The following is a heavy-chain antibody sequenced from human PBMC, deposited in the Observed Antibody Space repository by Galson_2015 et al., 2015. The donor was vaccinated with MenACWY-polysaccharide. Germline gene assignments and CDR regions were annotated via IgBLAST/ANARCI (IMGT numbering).Heavy chain of an antibody. CDR1: GFTFSSYG. Sequence: SLRLSCAASGFTFSSYGMHWVRQAPGKGLEWVSVIWNDGSTIYYADSVKGRFTISRDNSKNTLYLQMNSLRAEDTAVYYCAKDHGSVGACDFWGQGTRVTVSS. D-gene: IGHD3-10*01. V-gene: IGHV3-33*06. J-gene: IGHJ4*02. CDR2: IWNDGSTI. CDR3: AKDHGSVGACDF.